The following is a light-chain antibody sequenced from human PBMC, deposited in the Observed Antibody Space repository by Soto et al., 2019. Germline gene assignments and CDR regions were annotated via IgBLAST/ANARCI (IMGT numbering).Light chain of an antibody. CDR2: EGS. Sequence: QSALTQPASVSGSPGQSITISCTGTSSDVGGYNYVSWYQQHPGKAPKLMIYEGSKRPSGVSNRFSGSKSGNTASLTISGLQAEDEADYYCCSYAGSSTWVFGGGTQLTDL. J-gene: IGLJ3*02. CDR3: CSYAGSSTWV. V-gene: IGLV2-23*01. CDR1: SSDVGGYNY.